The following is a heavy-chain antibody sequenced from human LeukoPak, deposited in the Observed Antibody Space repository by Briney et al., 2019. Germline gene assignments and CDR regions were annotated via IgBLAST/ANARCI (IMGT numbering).Heavy chain of an antibody. V-gene: IGHV4-59*01. Sequence: SETLSLTCTVSGGSISSYYWSWIRQPPGKGLEWIGYIYYSGSTNYNPSLKSRVTISVDTSKNQFSLKLSSVTAADTAVYYCARVGFGELLFAQYEYYLDYWGQGTLVTVPS. CDR3: ARVGFGELLFAQYEYYLDY. CDR2: IYYSGST. CDR1: GGSISSYY. J-gene: IGHJ4*02. D-gene: IGHD3-10*01.